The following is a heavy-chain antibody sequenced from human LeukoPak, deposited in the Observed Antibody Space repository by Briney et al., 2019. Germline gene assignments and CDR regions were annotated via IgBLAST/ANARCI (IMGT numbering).Heavy chain of an antibody. CDR3: ASYGWGSIHGPQHDC. CDR2: ISHSSSSI. V-gene: IGHV3-21*01. J-gene: IGHJ4*02. CDR1: RFPFNSYS. Sequence: VGSLRLSCAEPRFPFNSYSMYCARQAPGKGLERVSYISHSSSSIYSADTVNGRFNTSRDNAKHSLYLQMNSLRAEDRAVYYCASYGWGSIHGPQHDCWGQRTLVTVS. D-gene: IGHD3-10*01.